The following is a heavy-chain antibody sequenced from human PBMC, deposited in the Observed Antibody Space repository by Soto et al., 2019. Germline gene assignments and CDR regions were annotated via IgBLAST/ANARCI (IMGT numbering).Heavy chain of an antibody. CDR2: ISYDGSNK. D-gene: IGHD6-19*01. V-gene: IGHV3-30-3*01. CDR1: GFTFSSYA. Sequence: QVQLVESGGGVVQPGRSLRLSCAASGFTFSSYAMHWVRQAPGKGLEWVAVISYDGSNKYYADSVKGRFTISRDNSKNSLYLQMNSRRAEDTAVYYRATAVAANYFDYWGQGTLVIVSS. CDR3: ATAVAANYFDY. J-gene: IGHJ4*02.